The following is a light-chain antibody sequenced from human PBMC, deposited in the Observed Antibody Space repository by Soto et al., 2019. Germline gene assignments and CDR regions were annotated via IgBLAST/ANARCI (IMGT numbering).Light chain of an antibody. CDR1: SSDVGGYNY. CDR2: DVS. J-gene: IGLJ1*01. Sequence: QSALTQPASVSGSPGQSITISCTGTSSDVGGYNYVSWYQHHPGKAPKLMIDDVSNRPSGVSNRYSGSKSGTTASLTISGLQPEDEADYYCSSYTTSNTRQIVFGTGTKLTVL. CDR3: SSYTTSNTRQIV. V-gene: IGLV2-14*03.